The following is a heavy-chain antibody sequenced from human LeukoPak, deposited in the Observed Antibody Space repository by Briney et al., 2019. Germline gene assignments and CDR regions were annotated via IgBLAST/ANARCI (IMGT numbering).Heavy chain of an antibody. CDR3: AQDRCTGGSCYDPYNWFDP. V-gene: IGHV3-74*01. D-gene: IGHD2-15*01. CDR2: INTDGSST. CDR1: GFTFSGNW. Sequence: GGSLRLSCAGSGFTFSGNWMHWVRQAPGKGLVWVSRINTDGSSTTYADSVEGRFTISRDNSKNTLYLQMNSLRAEDTAVYYCAQDRCTGGSCYDPYNWFDPWGQGALVTVSS. J-gene: IGHJ5*02.